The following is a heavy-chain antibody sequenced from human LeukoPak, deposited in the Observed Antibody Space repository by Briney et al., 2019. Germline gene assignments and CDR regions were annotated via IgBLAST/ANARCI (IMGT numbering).Heavy chain of an antibody. J-gene: IGHJ3*02. CDR2: ISWNSGSI. CDR3: AKDGGLVTNAFDI. CDR1: GFTFDDYA. Sequence: HPGGSLRLSCAASGFTFDDYAMHWVRQAPGKGLEWVSGISWNSGSIGYADSVKGRFTISRDNAENSLYLQMNSLRAEDTALYYCAKDGGLVTNAFDIWGQGTMVTVSS. V-gene: IGHV3-9*01. D-gene: IGHD3/OR15-3a*01.